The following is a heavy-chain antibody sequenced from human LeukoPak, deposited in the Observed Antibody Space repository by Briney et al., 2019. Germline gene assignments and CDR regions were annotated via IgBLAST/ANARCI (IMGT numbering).Heavy chain of an antibody. CDR3: ARKTYYYDSSGEPFDY. V-gene: IGHV4-59*01. D-gene: IGHD3-22*01. Sequence: PSETLSLTCTVSGASISSSYWSWIRQPPGKGLEWIGYIYYSGSTNYNPSLKSRVTISVDTSKNQFSLKLSSVTAADTAVYYCARKTYYYDSSGEPFDYWGQGTLVTVSS. J-gene: IGHJ4*02. CDR1: GASISSSY. CDR2: IYYSGST.